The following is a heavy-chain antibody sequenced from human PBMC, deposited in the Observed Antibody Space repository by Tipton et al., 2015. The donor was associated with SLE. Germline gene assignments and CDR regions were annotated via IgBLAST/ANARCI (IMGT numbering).Heavy chain of an antibody. CDR1: SGSISTNSYY. CDR3: ARLSDYDSGGYYPWYFDY. V-gene: IGHV4-39*01. D-gene: IGHD3-22*01. CDR2: IFYSGIT. J-gene: IGHJ4*02. Sequence: TLSLTCTVSSGSISTNSYYWGWIRQPPGRGLEWIGSIFYSGITYQNPSLKSRLTMSLDTSKNQFSLKLSSLTAADTAVYYCARLSDYDSGGYYPWYFDYWGQGTLVTVSS.